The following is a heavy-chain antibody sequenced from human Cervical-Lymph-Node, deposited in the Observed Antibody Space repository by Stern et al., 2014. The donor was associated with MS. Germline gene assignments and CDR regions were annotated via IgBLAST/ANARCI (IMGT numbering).Heavy chain of an antibody. J-gene: IGHJ5*02. D-gene: IGHD6-13*01. V-gene: IGHV1-69*01. CDR1: GGTFSKFP. CDR3: ALSSETSDRWYSLGYDL. CDR2: IFAVFGTP. Sequence: QVQLLQPGAEVTKPGSSVKVSCKASGGTFSKFPSSWVRQAPGQGLEWMGGIFAVFGTPTYAQESRGRVTSAADVSTSTVYMELSSLRSDDTAVYYCALSSETSDRWYSLGYDLWGQGTLVTVSS.